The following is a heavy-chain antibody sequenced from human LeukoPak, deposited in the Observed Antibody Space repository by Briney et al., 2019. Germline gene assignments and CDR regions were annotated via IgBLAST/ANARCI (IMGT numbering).Heavy chain of an antibody. CDR3: ATRGNPYYYYYMDV. Sequence: VKVSCKVSGYTLTELSMHWVRQAPGKGLEWMGGFDPEDGETIYAQKFQGRVTMTEDTSTDTAYMELSSLRSEDTAVYYCATRGNPYYYYYMDVWGKGTTVTVSS. CDR1: GYTLTELS. J-gene: IGHJ6*03. V-gene: IGHV1-24*01. CDR2: FDPEDGET.